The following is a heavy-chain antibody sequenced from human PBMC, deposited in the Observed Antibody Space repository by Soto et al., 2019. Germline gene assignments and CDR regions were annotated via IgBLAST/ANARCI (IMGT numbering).Heavy chain of an antibody. CDR3: ARDWFCSGGSCSDVFDI. V-gene: IGHV1-18*01. Sequence: QVQLVQSGVEVKKPGASVKVSCKASGYTFTNYGISWVRQAPGQGREWMGWISTYSDLTSYAQKLQGRVSMTTDTSTRTAYMELRSLRSDDTAVYYCARDWFCSGGSCSDVFDIWGQGTMVTVSS. CDR2: ISTYSDLT. J-gene: IGHJ3*02. D-gene: IGHD2-15*01. CDR1: GYTFTNYG.